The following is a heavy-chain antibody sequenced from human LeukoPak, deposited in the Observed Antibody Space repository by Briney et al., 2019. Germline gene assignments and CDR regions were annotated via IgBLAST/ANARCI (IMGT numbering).Heavy chain of an antibody. CDR3: ARSRLGYCSGGACYASDY. CDR1: GYNFPNYY. Sequence: ASVKVSCKASGYNFPNYYMHWVRQAPGQGLEWLGWINPTSGGTNYAQKFQGRVTMTRDTSISTAYMELSSLRSDDTAVYYCARSRLGYCSGGACYASDYWGQGTLVTVSS. CDR2: INPTSGGT. D-gene: IGHD2-15*01. V-gene: IGHV1-2*02. J-gene: IGHJ4*02.